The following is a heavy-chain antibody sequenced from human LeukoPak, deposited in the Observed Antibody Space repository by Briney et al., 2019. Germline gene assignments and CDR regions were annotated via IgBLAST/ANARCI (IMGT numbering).Heavy chain of an antibody. J-gene: IGHJ4*02. CDR1: GYTFTIYY. D-gene: IGHD6-19*01. Sequence: ASVKVSCKASGYTFTIYYMHSVRQAPGQGLEWMGIINASGGSTSYAQRLQGRVTMTRDTSTSTVYMELSSLRSEDTAVYYCARDGHSSGWYGRSDFDYWGQGTLVTVSS. CDR2: INASGGST. CDR3: ARDGHSSGWYGRSDFDY. V-gene: IGHV1-46*04.